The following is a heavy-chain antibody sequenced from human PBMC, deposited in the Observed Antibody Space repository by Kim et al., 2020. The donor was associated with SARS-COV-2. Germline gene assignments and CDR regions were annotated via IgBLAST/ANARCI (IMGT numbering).Heavy chain of an antibody. V-gene: IGHV3-30*04. CDR1: GFTFSSYA. CDR3: ARDDGRDIVVVVAALD. D-gene: IGHD2-15*01. J-gene: IGHJ1*01. Sequence: GGSLRLSCAASGFTFSSYAMHWVRQAPGKGLEWVAVISYDGSNKYYADSVKGRFTISRDNSKNTLYLQMNSLRAEDTAVYYCARDDGRDIVVVVAALDWG. CDR2: ISYDGSNK.